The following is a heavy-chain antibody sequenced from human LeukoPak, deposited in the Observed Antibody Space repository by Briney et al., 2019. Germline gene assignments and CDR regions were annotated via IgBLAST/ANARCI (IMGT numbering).Heavy chain of an antibody. Sequence: PGGSLRLSCAASGFTFSSYAMSWVRQPPGKGLEWIGEINHSGSTNYNPSLKSRVTISIDTSKNQFSLKLSSVTAADTAVYYCARGEDFDIWGQGTMVTVSS. CDR2: INHSGST. V-gene: IGHV4-34*01. CDR1: GFTFSSYA. J-gene: IGHJ3*02. CDR3: ARGEDFDI.